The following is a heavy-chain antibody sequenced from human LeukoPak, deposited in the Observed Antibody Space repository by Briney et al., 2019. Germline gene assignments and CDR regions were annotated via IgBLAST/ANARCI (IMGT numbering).Heavy chain of an antibody. Sequence: PGGSLRLSCAASGFTSSSYAMSWVRQAPGKGLEWVSAISGSGGNTYYADSVKGRFTISRDNSKNTLYLQMNSLRAEDTAVYYCAKSTRDFYYYYGMDVWGQGTTVTVSS. CDR3: AKSTRDFYYYYGMDV. CDR2: ISGSGGNT. J-gene: IGHJ6*02. D-gene: IGHD1-1*01. V-gene: IGHV3-23*01. CDR1: GFTSSSYA.